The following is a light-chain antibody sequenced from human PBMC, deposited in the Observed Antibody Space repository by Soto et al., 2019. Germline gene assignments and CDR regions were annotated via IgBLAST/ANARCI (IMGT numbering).Light chain of an antibody. CDR3: KQLNSYHPSIT. Sequence: IQLKQAASSLSAAVGRRFTITCLAIQGISSYLAWYQQKPGKAPKLLIYAASTLQSGVPSRFSGSGSGTDFTLTISSLQPEDFATYYCKQLNSYHPSITSGQGTRLEI. CDR2: AAS. V-gene: IGKV1-9*01. CDR1: QGISSY. J-gene: IGKJ5*01.